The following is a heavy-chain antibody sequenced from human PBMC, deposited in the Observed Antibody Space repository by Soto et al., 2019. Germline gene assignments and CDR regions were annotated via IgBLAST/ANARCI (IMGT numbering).Heavy chain of an antibody. CDR3: ARESDPQNHVDTAMAEDYYYYGIDV. J-gene: IGHJ6*02. D-gene: IGHD5-18*01. CDR1: GFTFSSYA. V-gene: IGHV3-30-3*01. Sequence: GGSLRLSCAASGFTFSSYAMHWVRQAPGKGLEWVAVISYDGSNKYYADSVKGRFTISRDNSKNTLYLQMNSLRAEDTAVYYCARESDPQNHVDTAMAEDYYYYGIDVWGQGTTVTVSS. CDR2: ISYDGSNK.